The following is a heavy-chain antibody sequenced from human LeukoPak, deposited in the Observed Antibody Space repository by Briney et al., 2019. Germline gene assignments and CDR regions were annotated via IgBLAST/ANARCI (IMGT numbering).Heavy chain of an antibody. CDR2: IYNGVNT. D-gene: IGHD1-26*01. CDR1: GASVSSASY. J-gene: IGHJ5*02. Sequence: SETLSLTCTVSGASVSSASYWTWIRQPPGKGVEWIAHIYNGVNTNYNPSLKSRVTISVDTSKNQFSLRLNSVTAADTAVYYCAGSRAFNSGAFDPWGQGSLVTVSS. CDR3: AGSRAFNSGAFDP. V-gene: IGHV4-61*01.